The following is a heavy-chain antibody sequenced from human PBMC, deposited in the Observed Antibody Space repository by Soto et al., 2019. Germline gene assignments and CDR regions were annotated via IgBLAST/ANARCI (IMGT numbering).Heavy chain of an antibody. CDR1: GFTFSSYA. CDR3: ARELGSRVGSSGARMDV. Sequence: HPGGSLRLSCAASGFTFSSYAMHWVRQAPGKGLEWVAVISYDGSNKYYADSVKGRFTISRDNSKNTLYLQMNSLRAEDTAVYYCARELGSRVGSSGARMDVWGQGTTVTVSS. J-gene: IGHJ6*02. CDR2: ISYDGSNK. D-gene: IGHD3-22*01. V-gene: IGHV3-30-3*01.